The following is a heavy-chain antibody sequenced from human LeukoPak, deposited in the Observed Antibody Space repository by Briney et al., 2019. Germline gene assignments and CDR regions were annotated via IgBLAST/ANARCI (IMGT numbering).Heavy chain of an antibody. CDR2: IYYNDDK. CDR1: DFSLSTPGMG. CDR3: AHLVVTIDWRSYFDY. J-gene: IGHJ4*02. V-gene: IGHV2-5*01. D-gene: IGHD3-9*01. Sequence: SGPTLVKPTQTLTLTCTFSDFSLSTPGMGVGWIRQPPGKALEWLAFIYYNDDKRYSPSLRSRLTITRDTSKNQVVLAMTNMDPVDTAPYYCAHLVVTIDWRSYFDYWGQGALVTVSS.